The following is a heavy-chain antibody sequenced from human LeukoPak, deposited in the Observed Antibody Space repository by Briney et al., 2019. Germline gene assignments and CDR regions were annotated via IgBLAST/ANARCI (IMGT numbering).Heavy chain of an antibody. CDR3: ARWGGYYYDSSGSAPL. J-gene: IGHJ3*01. D-gene: IGHD3-22*01. CDR1: GGSISSSNW. CDR2: IYHSGST. Sequence: SETLSLTCAVSGGSISSSNWWSWVRQPPGKGLEWIGEIYHSGSTNYNPSLKSRVTISVDTSKNQFSLKLSSVTAADTAVYYCARWGGYYYDSSGSAPLWGQGTMVTVSS. V-gene: IGHV4-4*02.